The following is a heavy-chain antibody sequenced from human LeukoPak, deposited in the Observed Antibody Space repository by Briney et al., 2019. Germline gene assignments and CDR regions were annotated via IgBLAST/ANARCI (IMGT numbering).Heavy chain of an antibody. D-gene: IGHD3-10*01. CDR2: IYYSGST. V-gene: IGHV4-59*01. Sequence: SETLSLTCTVSGGSTSSYYWSWIQQPPGKGLEWIGYIYYSGSTNYNPSLKSRVTISVDTSKNQFSLKLSSVTPADTAVSYRARGGYYGLGNDFRFDPWGQGTLVTVSS. CDR3: ARGGYYGLGNDFRFDP. CDR1: GGSTSSYY. J-gene: IGHJ5*02.